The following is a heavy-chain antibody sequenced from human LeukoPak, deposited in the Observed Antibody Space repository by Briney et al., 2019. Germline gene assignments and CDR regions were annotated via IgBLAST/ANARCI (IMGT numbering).Heavy chain of an antibody. CDR1: GFTFSSYE. CDR3: GASRQYVGAFDI. J-gene: IGHJ3*02. CDR2: ISSSSTII. Sequence: PGGSLRLSCAASGFTFSSYELYWVRQAPGKGLEWISYISSSSTIIKYAGSVRGRFTISRDDARESLYLQMSSLRADDTAIYYCGASRQYVGAFDIWGQGTLVTASS. D-gene: IGHD3-16*01. V-gene: IGHV3-48*03.